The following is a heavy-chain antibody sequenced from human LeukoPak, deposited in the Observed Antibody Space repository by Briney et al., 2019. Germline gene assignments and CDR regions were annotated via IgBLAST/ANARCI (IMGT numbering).Heavy chain of an antibody. J-gene: IGHJ3*01. CDR1: GFTFSSYV. CDR3: ARERYSYGDDGFDV. CDR2: VTSDGSNT. V-gene: IGHV3-74*01. D-gene: IGHD5-18*01. Sequence: GGSLRPSCAASGFTFSSYVMHWVRQAPGKGLVWVSRVTSDGSNTSYADSVKGRFTVSRDNAKNTLYLEMNSLRAEDTAVYFCARERYSYGDDGFDVWGQGTMVGVSS.